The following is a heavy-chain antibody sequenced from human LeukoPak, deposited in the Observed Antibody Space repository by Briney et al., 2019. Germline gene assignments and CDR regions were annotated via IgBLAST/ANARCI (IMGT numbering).Heavy chain of an antibody. Sequence: PSETLSLTCTVSGGSISSSNYHWGWIRQPPGKGLEWIGSIYYSGSTYYNPSLKSRVTLSVDTSKNQFSLMVSSVTAADTALYYCARGVPTATARWFDPWGQGTLVTVSS. CDR3: ARGVPTATARWFDP. CDR2: IYYSGST. V-gene: IGHV4-39*07. D-gene: IGHD2-21*02. CDR1: GGSISSSNYH. J-gene: IGHJ5*02.